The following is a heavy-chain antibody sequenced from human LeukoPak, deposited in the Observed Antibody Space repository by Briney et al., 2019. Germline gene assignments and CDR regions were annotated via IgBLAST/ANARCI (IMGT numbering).Heavy chain of an antibody. Sequence: SETLSLTCTVSGGSISSSSYYWGWIRQPPGKGLEWIGSIYYSGSTYYNPSLKSRVTISVDTSKNQFSLRLSSVTAADTAVYYCARVNQWTIFKWSDAFDIWGQGTMVTVSS. CDR1: GGSISSSSYY. CDR3: ARVNQWTIFKWSDAFDI. J-gene: IGHJ3*02. D-gene: IGHD3-3*01. V-gene: IGHV4-39*07. CDR2: IYYSGST.